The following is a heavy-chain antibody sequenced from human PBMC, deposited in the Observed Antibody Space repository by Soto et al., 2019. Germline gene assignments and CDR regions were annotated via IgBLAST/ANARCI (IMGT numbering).Heavy chain of an antibody. Sequence: HVQLVESGGGLVKPGGSLRLSCAASNFIFSDYYLSWIRQAPGKGLEWVSYISNSGTTVYYADSVKGRFTISRDNAKKSLYLQMNSLRAEDTAVYYCARDTLPTDFGLGWDVWGQGTTVTVSS. J-gene: IGHJ6*02. CDR3: ARDTLPTDFGLGWDV. D-gene: IGHD4-17*01. CDR1: NFIFSDYY. V-gene: IGHV3-11*01. CDR2: ISNSGTTV.